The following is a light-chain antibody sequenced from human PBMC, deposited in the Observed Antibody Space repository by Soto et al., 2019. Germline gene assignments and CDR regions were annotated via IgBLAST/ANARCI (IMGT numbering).Light chain of an antibody. CDR3: QHRMNWPLT. J-gene: IGKJ5*01. CDR1: QSIRRN. CDR2: DAS. V-gene: IGKV3-15*01. Sequence: EIVMTQSPATLSVSPGEGATLSCRASQSIRRNLAWYQQKPGQAPRLLIYDASTRATGVPARFSGGGSGTEFTLTISSLQSEDFAVYYCQHRMNWPLTFGQGTRLEIK.